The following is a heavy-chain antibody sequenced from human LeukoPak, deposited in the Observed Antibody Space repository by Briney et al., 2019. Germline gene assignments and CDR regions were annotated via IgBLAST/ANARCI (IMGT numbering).Heavy chain of an antibody. D-gene: IGHD2-21*01. J-gene: IGHJ4*02. V-gene: IGHV3-7*04. CDR3: VRGDWYFES. CDR2: INRDGTEK. CDR1: GFNFSDSR. Sequence: GGSLRLSCATSGFNFSDSRMTWVRQAPGKGLQWVANINRDGTEKHFLDSVEGRFTTSRDNAKKSLYLQMSSLRPQDTALYFCVRGDWYFESWGQGTLVTVSS.